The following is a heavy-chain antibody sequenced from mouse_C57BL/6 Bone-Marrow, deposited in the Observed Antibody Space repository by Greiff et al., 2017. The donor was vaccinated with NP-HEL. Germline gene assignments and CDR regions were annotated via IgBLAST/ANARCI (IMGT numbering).Heavy chain of an antibody. CDR1: GYTFTDYN. CDR3: ARGVYGNFGSWFAY. CDR2: INPNDGGT. D-gene: IGHD2-1*01. J-gene: IGHJ3*01. Sequence: EVQLQQSGPELVKPGASVKIPCKASGYTFTDYNMAWVKQSHGKSLEWIGDINPNDGGTNYHQKLKGKATLTVDKSSSTDYMELRSLTSEDTAVYYCARGVYGNFGSWFAYWGQGTLVTVSA. V-gene: IGHV1-18*01.